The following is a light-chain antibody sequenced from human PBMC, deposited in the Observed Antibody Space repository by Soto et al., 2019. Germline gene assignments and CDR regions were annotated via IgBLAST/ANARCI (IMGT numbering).Light chain of an antibody. Sequence: IVLTQAPGTLSLSPGERATLSCRASLSVSSSDLAWYQQKPGQAPRLLIYSASSSATGIPDRFSGSGSGTDFALTISRLEPEDCVVYYCQQYDTVGQGTKLDIK. CDR3: QQYDT. CDR2: SAS. J-gene: IGKJ2*01. V-gene: IGKV3-20*01. CDR1: LSVSSSD.